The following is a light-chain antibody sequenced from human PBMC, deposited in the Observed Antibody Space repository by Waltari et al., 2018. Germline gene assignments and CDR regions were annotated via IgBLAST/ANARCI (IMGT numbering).Light chain of an antibody. Sequence: QSVLTQPPSASGTPGQRVTISCSGNIFNIGSNIVNWYQQLPGTAPKLLIHSDNQRPSGVPDRFSGSKSGTSASLAISGLQSEDEADYYCAAWDDGLNGYVFGSGTKATVL. CDR1: IFNIGSNI. J-gene: IGLJ1*01. V-gene: IGLV1-44*01. CDR2: SDN. CDR3: AAWDDGLNGYV.